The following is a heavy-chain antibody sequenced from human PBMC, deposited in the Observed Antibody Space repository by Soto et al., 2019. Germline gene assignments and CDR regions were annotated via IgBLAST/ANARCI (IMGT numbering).Heavy chain of an antibody. J-gene: IGHJ5*02. CDR3: ARDHYGSSGWFDP. CDR1: GGSISSGGYY. V-gene: IGHV4-31*03. Sequence: LSLTCTVSGGSISSGGYYWSWIRQHPGKGLEWIGYIYYSGSTYYNPSLKSRVTISVDTSKNQFSLKLSSVTAADTAVYYCARDHYGSSGWFDPWGQGTLVTVSS. D-gene: IGHD6-13*01. CDR2: IYYSGST.